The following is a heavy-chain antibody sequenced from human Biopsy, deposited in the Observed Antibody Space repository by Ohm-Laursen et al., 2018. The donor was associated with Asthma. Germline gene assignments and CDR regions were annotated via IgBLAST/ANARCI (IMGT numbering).Heavy chain of an antibody. CDR1: GDTFRTSA. J-gene: IGHJ6*02. CDR3: ARCQVGYSSGWSLLLKKIYYSGMDV. Sequence: ESSVKVSCKTSGDTFRTSAFSWVRQAPGQGLEWMGGVIPLLDTGDYAQKFQGRVTITADESTSTAYMEVTSLRSEDTAIYYCARCQVGYSSGWSLLLKKIYYSGMDVWGQGTAVTASS. V-gene: IGHV1-69*01. CDR2: VIPLLDTG. D-gene: IGHD6-19*01.